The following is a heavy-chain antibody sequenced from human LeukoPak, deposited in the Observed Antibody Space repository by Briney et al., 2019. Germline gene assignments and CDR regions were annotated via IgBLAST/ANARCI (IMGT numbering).Heavy chain of an antibody. CDR1: GGSISSSSYY. J-gene: IGHJ2*01. CDR3: ARDPVTSWTTVTTDWYFDL. D-gene: IGHD4-17*01. Sequence: SETLSLTCTVSGGSISSSSYYWGWIRQPPGKGLEWIGSIYYSGSTYYNPSLKSRVTISVDTSKNQFSLKLSSVTAADTAVYYCARDPVTSWTTVTTDWYFDLWGRGTLVTVSS. V-gene: IGHV4-39*07. CDR2: IYYSGST.